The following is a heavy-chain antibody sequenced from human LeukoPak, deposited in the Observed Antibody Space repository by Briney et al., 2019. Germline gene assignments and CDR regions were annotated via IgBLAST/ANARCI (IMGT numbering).Heavy chain of an antibody. J-gene: IGHJ4*02. CDR2: IKQDGSEK. Sequence: GGSLRLSCAASGFTFSSYRMSWVRHAPGKGLEWVAKIKQDGSEKYYVDSVKGRFTISRDNAKNSLYLQMNSLRAEDTAVYYCARDRRGYGTYYFDYWGQGTLVTVSS. D-gene: IGHD5-18*01. CDR3: ARDRRGYGTYYFDY. V-gene: IGHV3-7*04. CDR1: GFTFSSYR.